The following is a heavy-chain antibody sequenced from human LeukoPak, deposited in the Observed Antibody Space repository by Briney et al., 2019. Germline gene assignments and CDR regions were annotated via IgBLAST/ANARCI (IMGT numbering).Heavy chain of an antibody. CDR3: ARIPVAMDSWFDP. J-gene: IGHJ5*02. Sequence: SETLSLTCAVYGGSFSGYYWSWIRQPPGKGLEWIGEINHSGSTNYNPSLKSRVTISVDTSKNQFSLKLSSVAAADTAVYYCARIPVAMDSWFDPWGQGTLVTVSS. V-gene: IGHV4-34*01. CDR1: GGSFSGYY. D-gene: IGHD2-2*01. CDR2: INHSGST.